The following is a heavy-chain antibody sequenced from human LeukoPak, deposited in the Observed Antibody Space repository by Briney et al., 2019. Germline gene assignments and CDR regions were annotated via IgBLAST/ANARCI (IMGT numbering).Heavy chain of an antibody. CDR3: VSTFIVVVPVAIIKTFDS. CDR2: IYYSGSS. Sequence: SETLSLTCTVSGGSVNYYFWSWIRQPPGKGLEWIGNIYYSGSSYYNPSLKSRVTMSVDTSKNQFSLKLSSVTAADTAVYYCVSTFIVVVPVAIIKTFDSWGQGTLVTVSS. V-gene: IGHV4-59*04. CDR1: GGSVNYYF. D-gene: IGHD2-2*02. J-gene: IGHJ5*01.